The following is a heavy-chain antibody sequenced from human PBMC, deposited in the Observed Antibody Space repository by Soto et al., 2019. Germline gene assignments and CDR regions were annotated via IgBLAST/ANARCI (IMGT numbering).Heavy chain of an antibody. CDR3: ARPRSQRDSSSWYSLHNWFDP. V-gene: IGHV3-74*01. CDR2: INSDGSST. D-gene: IGHD6-13*01. J-gene: IGHJ5*02. Sequence: PGGSLRLSCAASGFTFSSYWMHWVRQAPGKGLVWVSRINSDGSSTSYADSVKGRFTISRDNAKNTLYLQMNSLRAEDTAVYYCARPRSQRDSSSWYSLHNWFDPWGQGTLVTVSS. CDR1: GFTFSSYW.